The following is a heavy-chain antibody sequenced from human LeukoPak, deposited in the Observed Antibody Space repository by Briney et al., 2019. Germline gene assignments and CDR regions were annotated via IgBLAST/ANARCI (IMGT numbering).Heavy chain of an antibody. V-gene: IGHV3-53*01. CDR1: GFSVSRYY. D-gene: IGHD5-12*01. CDR3: ARDGRGYMLDF. CDR2: LYSGGNT. J-gene: IGHJ4*02. Sequence: GGSLRLSCAVSGFSVSRYYISWVRQAPGKGLQWGSILYSGGNTYYADSVKGRFTISRDSSKNTLYLQMNSLRPEDSAVYYCARDGRGYMLDFWGQGTLVTVSS.